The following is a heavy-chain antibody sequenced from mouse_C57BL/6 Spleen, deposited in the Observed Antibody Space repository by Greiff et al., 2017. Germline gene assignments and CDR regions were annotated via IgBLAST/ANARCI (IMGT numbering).Heavy chain of an antibody. CDR1: GFTFLDSY. Sequence: EVMLVESEGGLVQPGRPMTLPCTASGFTFLDSYMAWFRQVPEKGLEWVANINYDGSSTYYLDSLKSRFISSRDNAKNLLYLQMSSLKSEDTATYYCARDGVYYGYDVGAMDDWGQGTSVTVSS. CDR3: ARDGVYYGYDVGAMDD. V-gene: IGHV5-16*01. CDR2: INYDGSST. D-gene: IGHD2-2*01. J-gene: IGHJ4*01.